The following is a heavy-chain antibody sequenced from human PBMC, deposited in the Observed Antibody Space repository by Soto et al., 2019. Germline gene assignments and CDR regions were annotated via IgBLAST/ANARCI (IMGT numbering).Heavy chain of an antibody. J-gene: IGHJ4*02. CDR1: GGSISSGGYS. CDR3: ARGGGIAVAATAH. CDR2: IYHSGST. V-gene: IGHV4-30-2*01. D-gene: IGHD6-19*01. Sequence: QLQLQESGSGLVKPSQTLSLTCAVSGGSISSGGYSWSWIRQPPGKGLEWIGYIYHSGSTYYNPSLKSRVTISVDRSKNQFSLRLSSVTAADTAVYYCARGGGIAVAATAHWGQGTLVTVSS.